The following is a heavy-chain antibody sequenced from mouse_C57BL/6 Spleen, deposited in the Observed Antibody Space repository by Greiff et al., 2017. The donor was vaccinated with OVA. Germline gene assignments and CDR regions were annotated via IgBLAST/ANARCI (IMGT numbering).Heavy chain of an antibody. D-gene: IGHD3-3*01. Sequence: EVQLQQSGPVLVKPGASVKMSCKASGYTFTDYYMNWVKQSQGKSLEWIGVINPSNGGTSYNQKFKGKATLTVDKSSSTAYIELNSLTSEDSAVYYCARRGDLYAMDYWGQGTSVTVSS. CDR3: ARRGDLYAMDY. CDR2: INPSNGGT. J-gene: IGHJ4*01. CDR1: GYTFTDYY. V-gene: IGHV1-19*01.